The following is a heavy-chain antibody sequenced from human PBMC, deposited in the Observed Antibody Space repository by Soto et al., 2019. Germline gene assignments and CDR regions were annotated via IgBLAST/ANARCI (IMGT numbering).Heavy chain of an antibody. CDR3: AKSPPWVAKGGMDV. J-gene: IGHJ6*02. CDR2: ISNDGMKK. CDR1: GFTFSSYG. Sequence: QVQLVESGGGVVQPGGSLRLSCAASGFTFSSYGVHWVRQAPGKGLEWVAVISNDGMKKNYGESAKGRFTISRDNSKNPLDLHMNGLRTEDTALYYGAKSPPWVAKGGMDVWGQGTTVTVSS. V-gene: IGHV3-30*18. D-gene: IGHD1-26*01.